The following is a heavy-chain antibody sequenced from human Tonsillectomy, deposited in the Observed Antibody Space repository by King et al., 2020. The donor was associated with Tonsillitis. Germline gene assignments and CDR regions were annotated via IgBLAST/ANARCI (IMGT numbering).Heavy chain of an antibody. CDR3: ARDYEDGYNSFGFAFDY. Sequence: QLQESGPGLVKPSETLSLTCTVSGGSISSYYWSWIRQPPGKGLEWMGYIDNSGSTNYNPSLKSRVTISVDTSKNQFSLKLSSVTAADTAVYYCARDYEDGYNSFGFAFDYWGQGTLVTVSS. CDR2: IDNSGST. CDR1: GGSISSYY. J-gene: IGHJ4*02. V-gene: IGHV4-59*01. D-gene: IGHD5-24*01.